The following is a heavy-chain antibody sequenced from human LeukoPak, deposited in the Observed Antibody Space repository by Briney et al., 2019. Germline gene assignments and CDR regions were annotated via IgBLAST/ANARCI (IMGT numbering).Heavy chain of an antibody. CDR2: IYPGDSDT. D-gene: IGHD1-1*01. Sequence: GASVKVSCKASGYTFTSYWIGWVRQMPGKGLECMGIIYPGDSDTRYSPSFQGQVTISADKSISTAYLQWSSLKASDTAMYYCARHETGPYFDYWGQGTLVTVSS. CDR3: ARHETGPYFDY. J-gene: IGHJ4*02. CDR1: GYTFTSYW. V-gene: IGHV5-51*01.